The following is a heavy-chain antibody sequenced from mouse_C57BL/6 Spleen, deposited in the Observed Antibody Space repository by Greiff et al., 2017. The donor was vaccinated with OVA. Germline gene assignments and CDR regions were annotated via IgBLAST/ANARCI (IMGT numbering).Heavy chain of an antibody. CDR3: ARLIATPHYFDY. Sequence: LVESGPELVKPGASVKISCTASGYSFTDYYMNWVKQSHGKSLEWIGVINPNYGTTSYNPKFKGKATLTVAQSSSTAYMQLNSLTSEDSAVYYCARLIATPHYFDYWGQGTTLTVSS. V-gene: IGHV1-39*01. J-gene: IGHJ2*01. D-gene: IGHD2-4*01. CDR2: INPNYGTT. CDR1: GYSFTDYY.